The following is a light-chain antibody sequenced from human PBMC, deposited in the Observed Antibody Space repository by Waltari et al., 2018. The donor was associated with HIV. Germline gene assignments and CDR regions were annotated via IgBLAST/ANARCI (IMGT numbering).Light chain of an antibody. CDR2: WGA. J-gene: IGKJ1*01. Sequence: DIVMTPSPDSLAVSLGERATINCKSSQSLLYSANNKNYLAWSQQRTGQPPKLLIYWGAVRESGVPDRFSGSGSGRDFTLTSSSLQADDVAGYDCHQYFSAPWTFGQGTKVEIK. V-gene: IGKV4-1*01. CDR1: QSLLYSANNKNY. CDR3: HQYFSAPWT.